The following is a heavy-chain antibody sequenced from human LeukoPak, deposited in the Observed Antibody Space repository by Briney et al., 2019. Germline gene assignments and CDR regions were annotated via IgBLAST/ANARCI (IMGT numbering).Heavy chain of an antibody. CDR3: ARDFGGDFWSGYYTHYYYYGMDV. Sequence: PGGSLRLSCAASGFTFSSYAMHWVRQAPGKGLEWVAVISYDGSNKYYADSVKGRFTISRDNSKNTLYLQMNSLRAEDTAVYYCARDFGGDFWSGYYTHYYYYGMDVWGQGTTVTVSS. J-gene: IGHJ6*02. CDR1: GFTFSSYA. D-gene: IGHD3-3*01. CDR2: ISYDGSNK. V-gene: IGHV3-30-3*01.